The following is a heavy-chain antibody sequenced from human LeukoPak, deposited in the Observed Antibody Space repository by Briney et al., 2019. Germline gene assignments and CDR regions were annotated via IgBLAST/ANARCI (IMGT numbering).Heavy chain of an antibody. V-gene: IGHV4-34*01. Sequence: SETLSLTCAVSGGSFSGYHCSWIRQTPGQRLEWIGEIHPYGTTHYNPSLKSRVTMSLDTSKDQFSLRLNSVTAAHTAVYYCTRGLDHAKMGYWGQGTLVTVSS. CDR3: TRGLDHAKMGY. CDR1: GGSFSGYH. D-gene: IGHD1-1*01. J-gene: IGHJ4*02. CDR2: IHPYGTT.